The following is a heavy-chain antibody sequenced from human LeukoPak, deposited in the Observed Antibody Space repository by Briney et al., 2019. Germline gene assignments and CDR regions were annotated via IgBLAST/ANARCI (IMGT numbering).Heavy chain of an antibody. CDR1: GSTFTSYG. Sequence: ASVKVSRKASGSTFTSYGFSWVRQAPGQGLEWMGWISAYNGNTNYAQKLQVRVTMTTDTPTSTAYKELMSLSSDDTAVYYCARASVGSSWLYYYYYDGMDVWGQGTTVTVSS. J-gene: IGHJ6*02. D-gene: IGHD6-13*01. V-gene: IGHV1-18*01. CDR3: ARASVGSSWLYYYYYDGMDV. CDR2: ISAYNGNT.